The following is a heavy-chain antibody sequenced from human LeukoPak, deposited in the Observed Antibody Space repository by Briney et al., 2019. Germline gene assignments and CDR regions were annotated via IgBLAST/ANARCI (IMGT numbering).Heavy chain of an antibody. J-gene: IGHJ3*02. CDR2: INTDNGDT. D-gene: IGHD3-22*01. Sequence: ASVKVSCKASGYTFTCCAIHWVRQAPGQRLEWMGWINTDNGDTKYSQKFQGRVTITRDTSASTAYMELSSLRFEDAAVYYCARVVYYYDSSGHTRAGAFGIWGQGTMVTVSS. V-gene: IGHV1-3*04. CDR1: GYTFTCCA. CDR3: ARVVYYYDSSGHTRAGAFGI.